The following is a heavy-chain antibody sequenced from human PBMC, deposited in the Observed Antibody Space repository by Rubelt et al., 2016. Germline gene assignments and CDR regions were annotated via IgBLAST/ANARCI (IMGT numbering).Heavy chain of an antibody. CDR2: INTYNDKT. D-gene: IGHD3-22*01. Sequence: QVHLVQSAIEVKKPGASVKISCKTSGYTFITYGIIWVRRAPGQGLEWMGWINTYNDKTNYPQKFQGRVSMTTDSSTNTAYVELRSLRSDDTAVYYCARGYFDSTGDLDYWGQGTLVTVSS. V-gene: IGHV1-18*01. J-gene: IGHJ4*02. CDR3: ARGYFDSTGDLDY. CDR1: GYTFITYG.